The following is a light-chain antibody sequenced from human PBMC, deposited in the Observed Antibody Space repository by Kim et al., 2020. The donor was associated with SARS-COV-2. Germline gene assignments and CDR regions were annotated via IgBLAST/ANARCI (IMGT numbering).Light chain of an antibody. Sequence: AVGQTARITCHGDSLRSYAASWYQQKPGQATVLVIYSQNNRPSGCPDRFSGSSSGNTASLTITGAQAEDEADYYCNSRDSSGNHWVFGGGTKLTVL. CDR2: SQN. V-gene: IGLV3-19*01. CDR1: SLRSYA. CDR3: NSRDSSGNHWV. J-gene: IGLJ2*01.